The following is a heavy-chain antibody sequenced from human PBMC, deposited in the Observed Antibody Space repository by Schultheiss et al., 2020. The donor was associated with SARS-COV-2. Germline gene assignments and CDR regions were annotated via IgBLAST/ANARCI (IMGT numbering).Heavy chain of an antibody. J-gene: IGHJ4*02. Sequence: SETLSLTCAVYGGSFSGYYWSWIRQPPGKGLEWIGSIYYSGSTYYNPSLKSRVTISVDTSKNQFSLKLSSVTAADTAVYYCARAGRYCSGGSCYYDYWGQGTLVTVSS. CDR2: IYYSGST. D-gene: IGHD2-15*01. CDR1: GGSFSGYY. V-gene: IGHV4-34*01. CDR3: ARAGRYCSGGSCYYDY.